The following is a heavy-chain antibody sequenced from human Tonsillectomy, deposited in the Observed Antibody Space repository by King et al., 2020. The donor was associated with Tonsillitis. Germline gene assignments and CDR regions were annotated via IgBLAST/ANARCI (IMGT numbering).Heavy chain of an antibody. V-gene: IGHV3-21*01. Sequence: VQLVESGGGLVKPGGSLRLSCAASGFTFSTYSMNWVRQAPGKGLEWVSSISSSSTYIHYADSLKGRFTISRDNAKNSLYLQINSLRAGDTAVYYCSCNPLQTSLWGQGTLVTVSS. CDR2: ISSSSTYI. J-gene: IGHJ4*02. D-gene: IGHD3-16*02. CDR1: GFTFSTYS. CDR3: SCNPLQTSL.